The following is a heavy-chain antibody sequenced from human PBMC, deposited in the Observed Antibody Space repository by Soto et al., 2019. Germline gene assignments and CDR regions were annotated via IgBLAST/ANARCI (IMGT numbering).Heavy chain of an antibody. CDR2: ISGSGGST. CDR1: GFTFSSYA. V-gene: IGHV3-23*01. CDR3: AKDCEKRYYGGLDAFDI. J-gene: IGHJ3*02. Sequence: EVQLLESGGGLVQPGGSLRLSCAASGFTFSSYAMSWVRQAPGKGLEWVSAISGSGGSTYYADSVKGRFTISRDNSKNTLYLQMNSLRAEDTAVYYCAKDCEKRYYGGLDAFDIWGQGTMVTVSS. D-gene: IGHD3-22*01.